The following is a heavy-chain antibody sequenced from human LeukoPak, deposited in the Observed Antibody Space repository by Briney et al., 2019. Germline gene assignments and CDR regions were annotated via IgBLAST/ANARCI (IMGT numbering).Heavy chain of an antibody. J-gene: IGHJ6*03. CDR1: GGSISSGGYY. V-gene: IGHV4-31*03. CDR3: ARERSTDVLRYFDWSNYYYYYMDV. Sequence: PSETLSLTCTVSGGSISSGGYYWSWIRQHPGKGLEWIGYIYYSGSTYYNPSLKSRVTISVDTSKNQFSLKLSSVTAADTAVYYCARERSTDVLRYFDWSNYYYYYMDVWGKGTTVTVSS. CDR2: IYYSGST. D-gene: IGHD3-9*01.